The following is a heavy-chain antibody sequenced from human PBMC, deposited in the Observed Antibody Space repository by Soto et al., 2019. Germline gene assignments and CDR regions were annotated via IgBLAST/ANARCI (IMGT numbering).Heavy chain of an antibody. Sequence: GGSLRLSCAASGFTFSSHWMSWVRQAPGKGLEWVANIKQDGSEKYYVDSVKGRFTISRDNAKNSLYLQMNSLRAEDTAVYYCARDLKYDFWSGWGYYYYGMDVWGQGTTVTVSS. V-gene: IGHV3-7*01. CDR2: IKQDGSEK. CDR1: GFTFSSHW. CDR3: ARDLKYDFWSGWGYYYYGMDV. J-gene: IGHJ6*02. D-gene: IGHD3-3*01.